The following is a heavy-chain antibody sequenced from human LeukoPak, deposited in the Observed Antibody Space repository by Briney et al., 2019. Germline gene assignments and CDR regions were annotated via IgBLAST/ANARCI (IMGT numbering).Heavy chain of an antibody. CDR3: ARGEESLSAYSMAY. CDR1: GFTALTNE. CDR2: LYSDGNT. J-gene: IGHJ4*02. D-gene: IGHD2-15*01. Sequence: PGGSLRLPCTSSGFTALTNEMTWVRQAPGKGLEWVSVLYSDGNTKYADSVQGRFTISRDNSKNTLYLKMNSLSPDDTAVYYCARGEESLSAYSMAYWGQGTLVTVSS. V-gene: IGHV3-53*01.